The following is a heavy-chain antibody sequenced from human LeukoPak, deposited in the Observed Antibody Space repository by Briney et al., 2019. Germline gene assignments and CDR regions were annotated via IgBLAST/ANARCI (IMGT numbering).Heavy chain of an antibody. J-gene: IGHJ4*02. CDR1: GFTFSSYW. CDR3: ARDGVEVGVTKPGDY. CDR2: IKQDGSEK. V-gene: IGHV3-7*01. D-gene: IGHD1-26*01. Sequence: GGSLRLSCAASGFTFSSYWMSWVRQAPGKGLEWVANIKQDGSEKYYVDSVKGRFTISRDNAKNSLYLQMNSLRAEDTAVYYCARDGVEVGVTKPGDYWGQGTLVTVSS.